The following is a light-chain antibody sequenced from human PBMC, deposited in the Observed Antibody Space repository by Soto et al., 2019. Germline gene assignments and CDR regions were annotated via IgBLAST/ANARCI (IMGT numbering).Light chain of an antibody. CDR1: SSDVGGYNY. J-gene: IGLJ2*01. Sequence: QSALTQPPSASGSPGQSVTISCTGTSSDVGGYNYVSWYQQHPGKAPKLMIYEVSKRPSGVPDRFSGSKSGNTASLTVSGLQAEDAADYYCSSYAGSNRVVFGGGPTLTVL. CDR2: EVS. CDR3: SSYAGSNRVV. V-gene: IGLV2-8*01.